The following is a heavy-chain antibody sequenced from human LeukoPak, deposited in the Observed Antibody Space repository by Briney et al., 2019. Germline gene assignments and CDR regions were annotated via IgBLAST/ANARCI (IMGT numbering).Heavy chain of an antibody. Sequence: SQTLSLTCTVSGGSISSGNYYWGWIRQPPGKGLEWIGSIYYSGSTYYNPSLKSRVTISVDTSKNQFSLKLSSVTAADTAVYYCARSTAAAAGRSAFDIWGQGTMVTVSS. CDR3: ARSTAAAAGRSAFDI. J-gene: IGHJ3*02. CDR1: GGSISSGNYY. CDR2: IYYSGST. D-gene: IGHD6-13*01. V-gene: IGHV4-39*07.